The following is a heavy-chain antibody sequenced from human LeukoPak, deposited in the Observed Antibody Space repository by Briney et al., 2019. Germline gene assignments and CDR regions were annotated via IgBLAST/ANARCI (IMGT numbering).Heavy chain of an antibody. CDR1: GGSFSGYY. D-gene: IGHD6-13*01. Sequence: SETLSLTCAVYGGSFSGYYWSWIRQPPGKGLEWIGEINHSGSTNYNPSLKSRVTISVDTSKNQLSLKLSSVTAADAAVYYCARDSSYYYYYYMDVWGKGTTVTVSS. J-gene: IGHJ6*03. CDR2: INHSGST. V-gene: IGHV4-34*01. CDR3: ARDSSYYYYYYMDV.